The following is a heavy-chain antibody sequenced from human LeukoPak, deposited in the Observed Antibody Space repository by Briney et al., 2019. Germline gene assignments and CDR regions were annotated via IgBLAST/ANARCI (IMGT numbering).Heavy chain of an antibody. CDR3: AREKPGTQAEFDY. V-gene: IGHV3-7*05. D-gene: IGHD1-26*01. Sequence: VGSLRLSCSASGFSFSTSWLSWVRQAPGAGLEWVANIRYDGGEKFYVESVKGRFTLYRDNAKSSEYLQMNSLRAEDTAVYYCAREKPGTQAEFDYWGQGTVVTVRS. J-gene: IGHJ4*02. CDR2: IRYDGGEK. CDR1: GFSFSTSW.